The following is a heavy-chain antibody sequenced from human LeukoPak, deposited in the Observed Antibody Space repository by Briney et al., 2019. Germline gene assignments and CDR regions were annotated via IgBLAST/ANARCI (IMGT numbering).Heavy chain of an antibody. V-gene: IGHV4-34*01. CDR2: INHSGST. Sequence: PGGSLRLSCAASGFTFSSYAMSWIRQPPGKGLEWFGEINHSGSTNYNPSLKSRVTISVDTSKNQFSLKLSSVTAADTAVYYCARGRGGYCSGGSCSALYYGMDVWGQGTTVTVSS. CDR3: ARGRGGYCSGGSCSALYYGMDV. J-gene: IGHJ6*02. D-gene: IGHD2-15*01. CDR1: GFTFSSYA.